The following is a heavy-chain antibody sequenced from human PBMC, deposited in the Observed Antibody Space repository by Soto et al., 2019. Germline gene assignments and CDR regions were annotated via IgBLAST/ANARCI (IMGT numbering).Heavy chain of an antibody. D-gene: IGHD4-4*01. Sequence: QVQLVESGGGVVQPGRSLRLSCAASGFTFSSYAMHWVRQAPGKGLVWVAVISYDGSNKYYADSVKGRFTISRDNSKNTLYLQMNSLRAEDTAVYYCARDHYDHYSNYANWFDPWGQGTLVTVSS. CDR1: GFTFSSYA. CDR3: ARDHYDHYSNYANWFDP. J-gene: IGHJ5*02. V-gene: IGHV3-30-3*01. CDR2: ISYDGSNK.